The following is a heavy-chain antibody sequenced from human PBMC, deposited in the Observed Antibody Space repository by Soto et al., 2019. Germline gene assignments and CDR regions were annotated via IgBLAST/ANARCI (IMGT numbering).Heavy chain of an antibody. Sequence: SETLSLTCTVSGGSISSYYWSWIRQPPGKGLEWIGYIYYSGSTNYNPSLKSRVTISVDTSKNQFSLKLSSVTAADTAVYYCASRVLRFLEWQISSGGFDPWGQGTLVTVSS. CDR3: ASRVLRFLEWQISSGGFDP. CDR2: IYYSGST. J-gene: IGHJ5*02. V-gene: IGHV4-59*01. CDR1: GGSISSYY. D-gene: IGHD3-3*01.